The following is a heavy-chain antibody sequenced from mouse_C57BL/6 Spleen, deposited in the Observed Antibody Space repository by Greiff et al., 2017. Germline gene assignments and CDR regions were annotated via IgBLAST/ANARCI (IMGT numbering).Heavy chain of an antibody. D-gene: IGHD1-1*02. CDR2: IDPSDSYT. J-gene: IGHJ3*01. CDR3: ARGGFAY. Sequence: QVQLQQPGAELVMPGASVKLSCKASGYTFTSYWMHWVKQRPGQGLEWLGEIDPSDSYTNYNQKFKGKSTLTVDKSSSTAYMQLSSLTSEDSAVYYCARGGFAYWGQGTLVTVSA. CDR1: GYTFTSYW. V-gene: IGHV1-69*01.